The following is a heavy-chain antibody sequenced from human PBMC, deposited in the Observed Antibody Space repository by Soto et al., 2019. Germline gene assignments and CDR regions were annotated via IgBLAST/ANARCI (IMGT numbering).Heavy chain of an antibody. CDR3: EGRDDPFHV. J-gene: IGHJ3*01. CDR1: GFTFSNYG. V-gene: IGHV3-33*01. CDR2: IWHDGSQK. Sequence: QVQLVETGGGVVQPGTSLRLSCVATGFTFSNYGIHWVRQAPGRGLEWVAVIWHDGSQKYLADSVRGRFTISRDNSNNTVYLRMNSLRAEDTAVYYCEGRDDPFHVWGQGTMVSVSS.